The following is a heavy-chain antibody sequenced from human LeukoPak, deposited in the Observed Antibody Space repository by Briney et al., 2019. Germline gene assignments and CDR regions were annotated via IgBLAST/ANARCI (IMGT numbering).Heavy chain of an antibody. V-gene: IGHV3-21*01. CDR1: GFTFSSYS. Sequence: PGGSLRPSCAASGFTFSSYSMNWVRQAPGKGLEWVSSISSSSSYIYYADSVKGRFTISRDNAKNSLYLQMNSLRAEDTAVYYCARAEERWSGYYEGGVYYFDYWGQGTLVTVSS. J-gene: IGHJ4*02. D-gene: IGHD3-3*01. CDR2: ISSSSSYI. CDR3: ARAEERWSGYYEGGVYYFDY.